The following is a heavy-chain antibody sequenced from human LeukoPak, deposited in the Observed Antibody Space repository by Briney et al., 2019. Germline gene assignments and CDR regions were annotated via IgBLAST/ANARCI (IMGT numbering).Heavy chain of an antibody. V-gene: IGHV4-61*02. D-gene: IGHD5-18*01. CDR3: ARVGIQLSQGFDY. CDR2: IYSSGAA. J-gene: IGHJ4*02. CDR1: GDSISSGNYF. Sequence: SETLSLTCTVSGDSISSGNYFWNWVRQPAGKGLEWCGRIYSSGAADYNPSLKSRVSISVDTSKNQFSLKLSSVTAADTAVYYCARVGIQLSQGFDYWGQGTLVTVSS.